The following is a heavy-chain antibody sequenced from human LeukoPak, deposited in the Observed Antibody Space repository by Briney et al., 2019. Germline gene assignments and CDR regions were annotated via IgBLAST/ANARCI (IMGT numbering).Heavy chain of an antibody. CDR2: ISSSSSTI. CDR1: GFTFSSYS. J-gene: IGHJ4*02. Sequence: PGGSLRLSCAASGFTFSSYSMNWVRQAPGKGLEWVSYISSSSSTIYYADSVKGRFTISGDNAKNSLYLQMNSLRAEDTAVYYCARDAPGYSAGLFDYWGQGTLVTVSS. CDR3: ARDAPGYSAGLFDY. V-gene: IGHV3-48*01. D-gene: IGHD2-15*01.